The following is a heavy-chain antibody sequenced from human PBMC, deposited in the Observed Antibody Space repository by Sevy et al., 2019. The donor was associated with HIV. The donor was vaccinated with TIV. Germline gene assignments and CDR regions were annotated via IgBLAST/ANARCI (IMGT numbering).Heavy chain of an antibody. CDR2: INSDGSST. CDR1: GITLTPYW. J-gene: IGHJ4*02. CDR3: SRGLYYYDMRCHQEPGDY. Sequence: GGSLRLSCAASGITLTPYWMHWVRQVPGKGLVWVSRINSDGSSTSYAESVKGRFTISRDNGKNTVYLKMKSLRVEDTAVYFCSRGLYYYDMRCHQEPGDYWGQGVLVTVSS. D-gene: IGHD3-22*01. V-gene: IGHV3-74*01.